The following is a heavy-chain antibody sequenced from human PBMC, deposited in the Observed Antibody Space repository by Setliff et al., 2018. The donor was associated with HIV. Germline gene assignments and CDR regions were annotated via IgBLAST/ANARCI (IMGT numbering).Heavy chain of an antibody. CDR3: AGGWSENTVMVQVEYFRH. CDR2: IIPMFNIA. J-gene: IGHJ1*01. Sequence: SVKVSCKASGYLFSNYDINWVRQAPGQGLEWLGGIIPMFNIANYAQKFQGSATITADIATTTASMELRSLRSEDTAVYYCAGGWSENTVMVQVEYFRHWGQGTLVTVSS. V-gene: IGHV1-69*10. CDR1: GYLFSNYD. D-gene: IGHD5-18*01.